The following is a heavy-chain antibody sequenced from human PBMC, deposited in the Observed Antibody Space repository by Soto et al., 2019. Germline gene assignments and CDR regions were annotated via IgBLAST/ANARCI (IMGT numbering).Heavy chain of an antibody. CDR3: ALRPSYCIYGNCYSGFDY. CDR2: IYWDDDK. Sequence: QITLKESGPTLVKPTQTLTLTCTFSGFSLSTSGVGVGWIRQPPGKALEWLALIYWDDDKRYSPSLKSRLTITKDTSKSQVVPTMTTMDPVDTATYYCALRPSYCIYGNCYSGFDYWGQGTLVTVSS. J-gene: IGHJ4*02. CDR1: GFSLSTSGVG. D-gene: IGHD2-15*01. V-gene: IGHV2-5*02.